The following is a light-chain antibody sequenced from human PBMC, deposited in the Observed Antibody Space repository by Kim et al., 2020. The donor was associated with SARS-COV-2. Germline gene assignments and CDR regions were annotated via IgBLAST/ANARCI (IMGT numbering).Light chain of an antibody. V-gene: IGLV2-14*03. CDR3: SSYRSSSTLYV. Sequence: ITIACIGTSSDIGDDKYVSWYQQHPGKAPKLMIYDVSNRPSGVSNRFTGSKSGNTASLTISGLQAEDEADYYCSSYRSSSTLYVFGSGTKVTVL. CDR2: DVS. J-gene: IGLJ1*01. CDR1: SSDIGDDKY.